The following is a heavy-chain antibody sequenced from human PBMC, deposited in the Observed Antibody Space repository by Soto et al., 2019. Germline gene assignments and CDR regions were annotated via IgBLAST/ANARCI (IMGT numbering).Heavy chain of an antibody. CDR2: IWYDGSNK. CDR3: ARVRYFDWLLDGMDV. CDR1: GFTFSSYG. J-gene: IGHJ6*02. D-gene: IGHD3-9*01. V-gene: IGHV3-33*01. Sequence: GGSLRLSCAASGFTFSSYGMHWVRQAPGKGLEWVAVIWYDGSNKYYADSVKGRFTISRDNSKNTLYLQMNSLRAEDTAVYYCARVRYFDWLLDGMDVWGQGTTVTVSS.